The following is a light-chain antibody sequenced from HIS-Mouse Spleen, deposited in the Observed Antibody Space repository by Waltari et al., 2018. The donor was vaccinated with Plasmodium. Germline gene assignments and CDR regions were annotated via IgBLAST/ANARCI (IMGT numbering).Light chain of an antibody. CDR3: QSYDSSLSVV. Sequence: QSVLTPPPSVSGAPGQRVTISCTRSSSNIGAGYDVHWYQQPPGTAPNLLIYGNSKRPSVVPCRCCGCKSGTAAPLTISGLQAEDEADYYYQSYDSSLSVVFGGGTKLTVL. V-gene: IGLV1-40*01. J-gene: IGLJ2*01. CDR2: GNS. CDR1: SSNIGAGYD.